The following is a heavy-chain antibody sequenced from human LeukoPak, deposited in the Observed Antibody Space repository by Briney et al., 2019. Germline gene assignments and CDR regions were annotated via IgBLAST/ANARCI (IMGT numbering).Heavy chain of an antibody. V-gene: IGHV4-4*02. J-gene: IGHJ4*02. CDR2: IYHSGST. D-gene: IGHD3-22*01. Sequence: SETLCLTCAVSGGSISSSNWWSWVRQPPGKGLEWIGEIYHSGSTNYNPSLNSRVTISADKSKNQFSLKLSSVTAADTAVYYCAILTDYYDSSGYAYFDYWGQGTLVSVSS. CDR1: GGSISSSNW. CDR3: AILTDYYDSSGYAYFDY.